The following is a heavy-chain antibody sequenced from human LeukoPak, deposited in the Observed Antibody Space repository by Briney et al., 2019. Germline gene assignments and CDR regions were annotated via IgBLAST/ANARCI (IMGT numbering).Heavy chain of an antibody. J-gene: IGHJ3*02. D-gene: IGHD2-21*01. CDR2: INSDGSST. CDR3: ASFRDSDN. CDR1: GLTFSNTW. V-gene: IGHV3-74*01. Sequence: GGSLRLSCAVSGLTFSNTWMHWVRQAPGQGLVWVSRINSDGSSTVYADSVKGRVTISRDNGKNMLYLQMNSLRAEDTAVYYCASFRDSDNWGQGTMVTVSS.